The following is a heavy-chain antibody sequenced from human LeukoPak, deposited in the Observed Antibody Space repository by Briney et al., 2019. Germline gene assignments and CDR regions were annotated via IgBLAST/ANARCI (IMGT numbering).Heavy chain of an antibody. CDR3: ARDRTIHYGDPDYFAY. J-gene: IGHJ4*02. CDR2: INWNGGST. Sequence: GGSLRLSCAASGFTVDDYAMSWVRQAPGKGLEWVSGINWNGGSTGYADSVKGRFTISRDNAKNSLYLQMNSLRAEDTALYYCARDRTIHYGDPDYFAYWGQGTLVTVSS. CDR1: GFTVDDYA. V-gene: IGHV3-20*04. D-gene: IGHD4-17*01.